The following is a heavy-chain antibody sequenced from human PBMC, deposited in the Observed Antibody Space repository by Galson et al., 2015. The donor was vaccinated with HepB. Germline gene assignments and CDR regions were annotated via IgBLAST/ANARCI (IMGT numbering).Heavy chain of an antibody. J-gene: IGHJ4*02. CDR2: ICPGDSDT. Sequence: QSGAEVKKPGESLKISCKGSGYSFTSYWIGWVRQMPGKGLEWMGIICPGDSDTRYSPSFQGQVTISADKSISTAYLQWSSLKASDTAMYYCARRGSGSYYANGAFDYWGQGTLVTVSS. V-gene: IGHV5-51*01. D-gene: IGHD1-26*01. CDR3: ARRGSGSYYANGAFDY. CDR1: GYSFTSYW.